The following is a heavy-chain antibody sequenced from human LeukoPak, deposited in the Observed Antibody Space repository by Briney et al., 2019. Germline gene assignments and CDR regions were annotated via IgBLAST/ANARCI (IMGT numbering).Heavy chain of an antibody. CDR3: ARVPRRLLAFDI. Sequence: SETLSLTCAVYGGSFSGYYWSWIRQPPGKGLEWIGEINHSGSTNYNPSLKSRVTISVDTSKNQFSLKLSSVTAADTAVYYCARVPRRLLAFDIWGQGTMVTVSS. CDR1: GGSFSGYY. D-gene: IGHD2-21*01. CDR2: INHSGST. V-gene: IGHV4-34*01. J-gene: IGHJ3*02.